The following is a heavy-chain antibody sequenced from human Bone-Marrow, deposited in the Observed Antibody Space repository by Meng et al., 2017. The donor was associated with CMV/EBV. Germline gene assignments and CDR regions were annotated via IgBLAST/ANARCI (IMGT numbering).Heavy chain of an antibody. CDR2: ISSSSSYI. CDR1: GFTFSSYE. J-gene: IGHJ5*02. CDR3: ARELTGIEGRWFAP. Sequence: GKSLKISCAASGFTFSSYEMNWVRQAPGKGLEWVSSISSSSSYIYYTDSVKGRFTISRDNAKNSLYLQMNSLRAEDTAVYYCARELTGIEGRWFAPWGQGTLVSVSS. V-gene: IGHV3-21*01. D-gene: IGHD1-26*01.